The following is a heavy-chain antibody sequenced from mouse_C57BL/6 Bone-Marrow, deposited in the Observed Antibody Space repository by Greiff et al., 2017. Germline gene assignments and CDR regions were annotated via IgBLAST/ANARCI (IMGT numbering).Heavy chain of an antibody. CDR1: EYEFPSYD. Sequence: EVKLMESGGGLVQPGASLKLSCESNEYEFPSYDMSWVRKTPEKRLELVAAINSDGGSTYYPDTMERRFIISRDNTKKTLYLQMSSLRSEDTALCYCAGPPSIVTARAYWGQGTLVTVSA. J-gene: IGHJ3*01. CDR3: AGPPSIVTARAY. CDR2: INSDGGST. V-gene: IGHV5-2*01. D-gene: IGHD2-10*02.